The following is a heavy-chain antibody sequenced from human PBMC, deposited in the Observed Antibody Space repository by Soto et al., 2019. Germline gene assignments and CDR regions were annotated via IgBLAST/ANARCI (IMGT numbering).Heavy chain of an antibody. CDR2: ISGRAGTT. CDR3: AKGTIGATTTEIDF. D-gene: IGHD1-1*01. CDR1: GFTFSSCA. V-gene: IGHV3-23*01. Sequence: GSLRLSCAGSGFTFSSCAMSWVRQAPGKGLEWVSVISGRAGTTYYADSVRGRFTISRDNSKNTLYLQMNSLRAEDTAVYYCAKGTIGATTTEIDFWGQGTLVTVS. J-gene: IGHJ4*02.